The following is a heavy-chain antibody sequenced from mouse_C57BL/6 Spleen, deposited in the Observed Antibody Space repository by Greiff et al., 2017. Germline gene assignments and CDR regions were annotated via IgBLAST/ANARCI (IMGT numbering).Heavy chain of an antibody. J-gene: IGHJ2*01. CDR1: GFNIKDAY. V-gene: IGHV14-4*01. CDR2: IDPENGDT. CDR3: NRSDYDFDY. Sequence: VKLQQSGAELVRPGASVKLSCTASGFNIKDAYMHWVKQRPEQGLEWIGWIDPENGDTEYASKFQGKATITADTSSNTAYLQLSSLTSEYTAVYYCNRSDYDFDYWGQGTTLTVSS. D-gene: IGHD2-4*01.